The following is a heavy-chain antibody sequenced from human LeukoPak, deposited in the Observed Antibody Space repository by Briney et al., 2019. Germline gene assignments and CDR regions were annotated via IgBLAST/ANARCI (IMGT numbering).Heavy chain of an antibody. J-gene: IGHJ4*02. V-gene: IGHV4-34*01. Sequence: SETLSLTCSVYGGSFSAFYWNWIRQPPGRGLEWVGEVNHSGSTYYNPSLKSRVTFSVDTSKKQFSLKLTSVTAADTAVYYCARAAYCSSTNCYGFDYWGQGTLVTVSS. D-gene: IGHD2-2*01. CDR1: GGSFSAFY. CDR3: ARAAYCSSTNCYGFDY. CDR2: VNHSGST.